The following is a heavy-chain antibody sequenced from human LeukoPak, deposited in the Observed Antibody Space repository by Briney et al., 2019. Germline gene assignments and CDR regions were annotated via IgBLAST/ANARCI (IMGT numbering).Heavy chain of an antibody. CDR3: ARVGQGVRGVKGSYYFDY. J-gene: IGHJ4*02. D-gene: IGHD3-10*01. Sequence: PGGSLRLSCAASGFTFSSYAMSWVRQAPGKGLEWVSGISGSGGSTSYADSVKGRFTISRDNSKNTLYLQMNSLRAEDTAVYYCARVGQGVRGVKGSYYFDYWGQGTLVTVSS. CDR1: GFTFSSYA. V-gene: IGHV3-23*01. CDR2: ISGSGGST.